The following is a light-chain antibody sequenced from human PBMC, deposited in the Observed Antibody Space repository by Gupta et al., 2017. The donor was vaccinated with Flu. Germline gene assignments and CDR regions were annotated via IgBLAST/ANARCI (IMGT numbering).Light chain of an antibody. CDR1: SGHSTCI. CDR2: LEGSGSH. J-gene: IGLJ3*02. CDR3: ETWDSYTRV. V-gene: IGLV4-60*03. Sequence: VKITCTLSSGHSTCIIAWHQQQPGKAPRYLMKLEGSGSHNKGSGVPDRFSGSSSGADRYLXIXKLQAEXEAEYYCETWDSYTRVFGGGTELTVL.